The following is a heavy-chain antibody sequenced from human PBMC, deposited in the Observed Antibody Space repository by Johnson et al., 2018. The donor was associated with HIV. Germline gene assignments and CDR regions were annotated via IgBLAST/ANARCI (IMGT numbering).Heavy chain of an antibody. Sequence: VQLVESGGGLVQPGGSLRLSCAASGFTFSSYAMSWVRQAPGKGLEWVSAISGSDETDTTYADSVKGRFTISRDNARNTLYLQLNSLVAEDTAVYYCARGKVGGFDIWGQGTMVTVSS. CDR2: ISGSDETDT. D-gene: IGHD1-26*01. J-gene: IGHJ3*02. CDR1: GFTFSSYA. CDR3: ARGKVGGFDI. V-gene: IGHV3-23*04.